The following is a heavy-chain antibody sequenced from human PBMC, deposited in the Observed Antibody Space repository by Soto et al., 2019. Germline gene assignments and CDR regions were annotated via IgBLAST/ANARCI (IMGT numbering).Heavy chain of an antibody. J-gene: IGHJ4*02. Sequence: PGGSLRLSCAASGFTFSSYGMHWVRQAPGKGLEWVAVISYDGSNKYYADSVKGRFTISSDSFQNTLFLQMNNLTLDDTAVYYCATSFRYFDNWGQGTRVTVSS. V-gene: IGHV3-30*03. CDR3: ATSFRYFDN. D-gene: IGHD3-9*01. CDR1: GFTFSSYG. CDR2: ISYDGSNK.